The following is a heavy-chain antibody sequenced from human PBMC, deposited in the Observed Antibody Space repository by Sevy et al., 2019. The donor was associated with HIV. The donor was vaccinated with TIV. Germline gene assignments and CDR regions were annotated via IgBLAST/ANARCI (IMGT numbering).Heavy chain of an antibody. CDR1: AASISSYF. D-gene: IGHD3-16*01. CDR2: IYYSGST. Sequence: SETLSLTCTVSAASISSYFWSWIRQPPGKGLEWIGYIYYSGSTNYNPSLQSRVTISVDTSKNQFSLKLSSVTAADTAVYYCVTDVGSGEFGYYFDYWGQGTRVTVSS. J-gene: IGHJ4*02. V-gene: IGHV4-59*13. CDR3: VTDVGSGEFGYYFDY.